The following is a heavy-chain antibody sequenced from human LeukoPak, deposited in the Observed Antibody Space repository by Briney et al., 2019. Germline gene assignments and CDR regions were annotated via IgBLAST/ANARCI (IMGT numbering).Heavy chain of an antibody. D-gene: IGHD7-27*01. J-gene: IGHJ4*02. Sequence: IRQPXGXXXEWIGYIYYSGSTNYNPSLKSRVTISVDTSKNQFSLKLSSVTAADAAVYYCARDGTGDGRFDYWGQGTLVTVSS. CDR3: ARDGTGDGRFDY. CDR2: IYYSGST. V-gene: IGHV4-59*01.